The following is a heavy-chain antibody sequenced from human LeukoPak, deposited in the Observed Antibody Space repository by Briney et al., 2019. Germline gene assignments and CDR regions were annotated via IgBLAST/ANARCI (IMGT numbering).Heavy chain of an antibody. CDR2: IRYDGSNK. J-gene: IGHJ4*02. V-gene: IGHV3-30*02. CDR3: AKARDGYNPFFDY. Sequence: GGSLRLSCAASGSTFSSYGMHWVRQAPGKGLEWVAFIRYDGSNKYYADSVKGRFTISRDNSKNTLYLQMNSLRAEDTAVYYCAKARDGYNPFFDYWGQGTLVTVSS. CDR1: GSTFSSYG. D-gene: IGHD5-24*01.